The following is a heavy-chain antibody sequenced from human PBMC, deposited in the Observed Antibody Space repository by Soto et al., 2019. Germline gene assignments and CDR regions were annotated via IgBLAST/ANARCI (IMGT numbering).Heavy chain of an antibody. Sequence: QVQLRQSGPGLVKTSGTLSLTCVVSGGSISSTNWWTWVRQPPGKRLEWIGEIYHNGSPTYSPSLRGRATISVDKSNHQFSLGLRSVTAADTAVYYCATLPPRIVVSLLPIPTWGQGILVTVSS. D-gene: IGHD2-21*01. CDR2: IYHNGSP. V-gene: IGHV4-4*02. CDR3: ATLPPRIVVSLLPIPT. J-gene: IGHJ5*02. CDR1: GGSISSTNW.